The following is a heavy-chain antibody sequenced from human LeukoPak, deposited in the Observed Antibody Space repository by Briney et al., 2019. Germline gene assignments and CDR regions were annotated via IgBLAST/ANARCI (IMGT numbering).Heavy chain of an antibody. V-gene: IGHV1-24*01. CDR3: ARDLRSDEGYFDY. D-gene: IGHD2-21*02. J-gene: IGHJ4*02. CDR1: GYTLTELS. Sequence: ASVKVSCKVSGYTLTELSMHWVRQAPGKGLEWMGGFDPEDGETIYAQKFQGRVTITADKSTSTAYMDLSSLRSEDTAVYYCARDLRSDEGYFDYWGQGTLVTVSS. CDR2: FDPEDGET.